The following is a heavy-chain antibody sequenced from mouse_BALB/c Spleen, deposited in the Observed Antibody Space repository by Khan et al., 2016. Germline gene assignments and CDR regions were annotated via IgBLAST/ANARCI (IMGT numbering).Heavy chain of an antibody. CDR3: ARYYYGSSYFDY. CDR1: GYSITSDYA. J-gene: IGHJ2*01. Sequence: EVQLQESGPGLVKPSQSLSLTCTVTGYSITSDYAWNWIRQFPGNKLEWMGYISYSGSTSYNPSLKSRISITRDTSKNQFFLQLNSVTTEDTARYYGARYYYGSSYFDYWGQGTTLTVSS. V-gene: IGHV3-2*02. D-gene: IGHD1-1*01. CDR2: ISYSGST.